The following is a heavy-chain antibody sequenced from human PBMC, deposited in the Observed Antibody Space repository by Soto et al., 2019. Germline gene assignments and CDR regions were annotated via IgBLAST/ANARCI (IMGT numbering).Heavy chain of an antibody. Sequence: SETLSLTCTVSGGSISSSSYYWGWIRQPPGKGLEWIGSIYYSGSTYYNPSLKSRVTISVDTSKNQFSLKLSSVTAADTAVYYCARTSPSPLVTAIHWFDPWGQRTPVTVSS. CDR3: ARTSPSPLVTAIHWFDP. CDR2: IYYSGST. J-gene: IGHJ5*02. D-gene: IGHD2-21*02. V-gene: IGHV4-39*01. CDR1: GGSISSSSYY.